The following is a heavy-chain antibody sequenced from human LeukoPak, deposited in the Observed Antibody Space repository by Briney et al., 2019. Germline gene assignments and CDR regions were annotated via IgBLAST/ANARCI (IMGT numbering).Heavy chain of an antibody. J-gene: IGHJ4*02. CDR3: AKRHPTSWYVVDY. V-gene: IGHV3-30*18. Sequence: GESLKISCAASGFTFSAYGMDWVRQAPGKGLDWVAFISDHEINKYYADSVKGRFAISRDNSKNTLYLQMNSLRAEDTAVYYCAKRHPTSWYVVDYWGQGTLVTVSS. CDR1: GFTFSAYG. D-gene: IGHD6-13*01. CDR2: ISDHEINK.